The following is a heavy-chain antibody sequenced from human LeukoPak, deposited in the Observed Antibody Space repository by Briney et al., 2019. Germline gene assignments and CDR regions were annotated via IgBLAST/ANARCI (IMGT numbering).Heavy chain of an antibody. V-gene: IGHV1-2*02. CDR3: ARVPLIRLIEGPFDY. Sequence: ASVKVSCKASGYTFTGYYMHWVRQAPGQGLEWMGWINPNSGGTNYVQKFQGRVTMTRDTSISTAYMELSRLRSDDTAVYYCARVPLIRLIEGPFDYWGQGTLVTVSS. CDR1: GYTFTGYY. CDR2: INPNSGGT. J-gene: IGHJ4*02.